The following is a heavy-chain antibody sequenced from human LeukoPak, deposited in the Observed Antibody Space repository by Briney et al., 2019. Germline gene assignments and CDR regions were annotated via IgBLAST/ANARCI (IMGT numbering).Heavy chain of an antibody. CDR3: ARLGSIYGADAFDI. D-gene: IGHD5-18*01. Sequence: SETLSLTCAVSGGSISGYYWSWIRQPPGKGLEWIGFIYYTGSTAYNPSLKSRVTISLGTSKNQFSLKLNSVTASDTAVYYCARLGSIYGADAFDIWGQGTMVTVPS. CDR2: IYYTGST. CDR1: GGSISGYY. V-gene: IGHV4-59*08. J-gene: IGHJ3*02.